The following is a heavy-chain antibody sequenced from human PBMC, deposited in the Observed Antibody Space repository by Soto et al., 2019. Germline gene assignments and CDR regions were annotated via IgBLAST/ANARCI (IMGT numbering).Heavy chain of an antibody. Sequence: QITLKESGPSPVKPTQTLTVTCTFSGFSLSNSGVGVAWIRQPPGKALEWLALIYGDNDKRYSPSLKTRLTIPKDTSKNQMVLTMTNMDPVDTATYYCAHCTLHDYGDYDPGTSHVFDSWGQGPRVTISS. CDR2: IYGDNDK. CDR3: AHCTLHDYGDYDPGTSHVFDS. V-gene: IGHV2-5*02. D-gene: IGHD4-17*01. CDR1: GFSLSNSGVG. J-gene: IGHJ4*02.